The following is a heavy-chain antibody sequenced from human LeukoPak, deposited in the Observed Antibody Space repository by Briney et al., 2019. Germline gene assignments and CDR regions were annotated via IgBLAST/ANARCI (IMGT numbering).Heavy chain of an antibody. CDR2: IYSGGNT. V-gene: IGHV3-66*01. J-gene: IGHJ4*02. Sequence: QPGGSLRLSCAASGFIVSGNYMSWVRQAPGKGLEWVSVIYSGGNTYYADSVKGRFTISRDNSKNTLYLQMNSLRAEDMAVYYCGRYASGDTVGPYYFADWGQGPLVTIPS. CDR1: GFIVSGNY. CDR3: GRYASGDTVGPYYFAD. D-gene: IGHD4-17*01.